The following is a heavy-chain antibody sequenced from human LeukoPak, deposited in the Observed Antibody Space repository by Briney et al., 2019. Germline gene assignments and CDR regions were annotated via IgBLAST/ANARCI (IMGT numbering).Heavy chain of an antibody. V-gene: IGHV3-64*01. Sequence: GVSLRLSCAASGFTFSSYAMHWVRQAPWKGLEYVSAISSNGGSTYYANSVKGRFTISRDNSKNTLYLQMGSLRAEDMAVYYCARGLRLGELSLFDYWGQGTLVTVSS. CDR3: ARGLRLGELSLFDY. CDR2: ISSNGGST. J-gene: IGHJ4*02. CDR1: GFTFSSYA. D-gene: IGHD3-16*02.